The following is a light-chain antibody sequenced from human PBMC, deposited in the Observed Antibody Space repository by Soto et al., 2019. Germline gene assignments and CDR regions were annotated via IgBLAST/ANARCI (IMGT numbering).Light chain of an antibody. V-gene: IGKV1-39*01. CDR1: QSISIY. CDR3: QHSYSTPWT. Sequence: DIPMTQSPSSLSASVGDRVTITCRASQSISIYLNWYQQKPGKAPKLLIYAASSLQSGVPSRFSGSGSGTDFTLTISSLQPEDFATYYCQHSYSTPWTFGQGNKVEIK. J-gene: IGKJ1*01. CDR2: AAS.